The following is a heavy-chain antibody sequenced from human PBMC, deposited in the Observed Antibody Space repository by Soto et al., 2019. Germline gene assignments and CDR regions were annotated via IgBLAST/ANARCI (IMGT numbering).Heavy chain of an antibody. CDR2: IWYDGSNK. CDR1: GFTFSSYG. Sequence: GGSLRLSCAASGFTFSSYGMHWVRQAPGKGLEWVAVIWYDGSNKYYADSVKGRFTISRDNSKNTLYLQMNSLRAEDTAVYYCAREGVDYSSSWYFDYWGQGTLVTVSS. CDR3: AREGVDYSSSWYFDY. V-gene: IGHV3-33*01. J-gene: IGHJ4*02. D-gene: IGHD6-13*01.